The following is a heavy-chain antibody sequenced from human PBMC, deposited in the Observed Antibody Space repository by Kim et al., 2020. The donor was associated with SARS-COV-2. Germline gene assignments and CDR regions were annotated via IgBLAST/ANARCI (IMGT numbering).Heavy chain of an antibody. CDR1: GGSVSSGSYY. CDR2: IYYSGST. Sequence: SETLSLTCTVSGGSVSSGSYYWSWIRQPPGKGLEWIGYIYYSGSTNYNPSLKSRVTISVDTSKNQFSLKLSSVTAADTAVYYCARDDAYYGMDVWGQGTTVTVSS. CDR3: ARDDAYYGMDV. V-gene: IGHV4-61*01. J-gene: IGHJ6*02.